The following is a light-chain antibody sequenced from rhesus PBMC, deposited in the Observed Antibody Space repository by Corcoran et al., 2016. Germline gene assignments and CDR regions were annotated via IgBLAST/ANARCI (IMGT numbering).Light chain of an antibody. CDR3: QHYYDNPPYS. CDR2: AAS. V-gene: IGKV1S12*01. J-gene: IGKJ2*01. CDR1: QNIYSN. Sequence: DIQMTQSPSALSASVGDRVTISCRASQNIYSNLAWYQQKPGKAPKLLIYAASSLQTGLPSRFSGSGSGTDFTLTISILQPEDSAAYYCQHYYDNPPYSFGQGTKVEIK.